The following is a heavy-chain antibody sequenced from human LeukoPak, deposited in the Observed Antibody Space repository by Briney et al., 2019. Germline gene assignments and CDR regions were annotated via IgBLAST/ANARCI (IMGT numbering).Heavy chain of an antibody. V-gene: IGHV3-48*01. D-gene: IGHD4-11*01. J-gene: IGHJ4*02. CDR3: ARDQAYSFDY. Sequence: PGGSLRLSCAVSGFTFSAYSMNWVRQAPEKGLEWVSYIGSSSSPIYYADSVKGRFTISRDNAKNSLYLQMDSLRAEDTAVYYCARDQAYSFDYWGQGTLVTVSS. CDR2: IGSSSSPI. CDR1: GFTFSAYS.